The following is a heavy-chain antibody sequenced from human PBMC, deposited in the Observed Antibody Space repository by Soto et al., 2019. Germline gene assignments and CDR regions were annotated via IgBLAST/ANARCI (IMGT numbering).Heavy chain of an antibody. D-gene: IGHD6-19*01. CDR1: DFSLASGKVG. CDR3: ARILFGRSVAGGYFYMDV. J-gene: IGHJ6*03. CDR2: IFSNVEK. Sequence: HVTLKESGPVLVKPTETLTLTCTVSDFSLASGKVGVTWIRQPPGKALEWLAHIFSNVEKSYRTSLKDRLTISEHTSKSQVVLSMTNVDPADTATYYCARILFGRSVAGGYFYMDVWGKGTTVTVSS. V-gene: IGHV2-26*01.